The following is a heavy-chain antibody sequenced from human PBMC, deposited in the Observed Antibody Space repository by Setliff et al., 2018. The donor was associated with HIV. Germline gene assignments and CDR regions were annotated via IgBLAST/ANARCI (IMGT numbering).Heavy chain of an antibody. CDR2: ISSSGSTI. Sequence: GGSLRLSCAASGFTFSDYYMSWIRQAPGKGLEWVSYISSSGSTIYYADSVKGRFTISRDNAKNSLYLQMNSLRAEDTAVYYCARDSSIVVVVAATPDLGFDPWGQGTLVTVPQ. CDR3: ARDSSIVVVVAATPDLGFDP. CDR1: GFTFSDYY. D-gene: IGHD2-15*01. J-gene: IGHJ5*02. V-gene: IGHV3-11*04.